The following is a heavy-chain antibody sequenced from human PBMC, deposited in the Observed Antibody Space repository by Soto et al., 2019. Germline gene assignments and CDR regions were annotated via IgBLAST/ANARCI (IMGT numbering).Heavy chain of an antibody. CDR1: GFTFSDHY. J-gene: IGHJ4*02. CDR2: IRKKVNSYTT. CDR3: ARGPSGSYAPLDY. V-gene: IGHV3-72*01. Sequence: EVQLVESGGGLVQPGGSLRLSCAASGFTFSDHYMDWGRQAPGKGLEWVGRIRKKVNSYTTEYAASVKGRFTISRDDSKNSLFLQMNTMKTEDTAVYYCARGPSGSYAPLDYWGQGTLVTVSS. D-gene: IGHD1-26*01.